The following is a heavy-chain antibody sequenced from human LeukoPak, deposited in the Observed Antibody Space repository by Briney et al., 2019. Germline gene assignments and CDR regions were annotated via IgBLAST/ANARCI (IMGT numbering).Heavy chain of an antibody. CDR1: GFTFSSYA. Sequence: GGSLRLSCAASGFTFSSYAMSWVRQAPGKGLEWVSPIRGSGDSTYYADSVKGRFTISRDNSKNTLYLQMNSLRAEDTAVYYCARVVAARLGDWFDPWGQGTLVTVSS. V-gene: IGHV3-23*01. J-gene: IGHJ5*02. CDR2: IRGSGDST. D-gene: IGHD6-6*01. CDR3: ARVVAARLGDWFDP.